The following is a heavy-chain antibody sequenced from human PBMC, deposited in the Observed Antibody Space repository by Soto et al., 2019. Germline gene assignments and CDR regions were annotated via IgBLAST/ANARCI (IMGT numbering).Heavy chain of an antibody. CDR2: IDPSDSYT. J-gene: IGHJ6*02. CDR1: GYSFTSYW. CDR3: ARDYGDYGSYYGMDV. D-gene: IGHD4-17*01. Sequence: GESLKISCKGSGYSFTSYWISWVRQMPGKGLEWMGRIDPSDSYTNYSPSFQGHVTISADKSISTAYLQWSSLKASDTAMYYCARDYGDYGSYYGMDVWRQGTTVTVSS. V-gene: IGHV5-10-1*01.